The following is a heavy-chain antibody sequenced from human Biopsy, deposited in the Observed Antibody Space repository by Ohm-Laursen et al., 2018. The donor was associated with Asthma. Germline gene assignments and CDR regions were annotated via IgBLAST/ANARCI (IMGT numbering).Heavy chain of an antibody. D-gene: IGHD3-9*01. CDR3: ARTYYDFLTGQVKDVFGV. J-gene: IGHJ3*01. Sequence: ASVTVSCNASGYNFISFAIHWVRQAPGQRLEWMGLVNTGNGDTKYSQKFQGRVTITRDTSASTAYMELRSLRSEDTATYYCARTYYDFLTGQVKDVFGVWGQGTMVTVSS. CDR1: GYNFISFA. CDR2: VNTGNGDT. V-gene: IGHV1-3*04.